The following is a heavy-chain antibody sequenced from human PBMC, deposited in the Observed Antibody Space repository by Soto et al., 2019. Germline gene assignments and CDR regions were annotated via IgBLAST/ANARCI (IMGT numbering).Heavy chain of an antibody. CDR1: GGSVTSANYY. V-gene: IGHV4-61*01. Sequence: SETLSLTCTVPGGSVTSANYYWSWIRQPPGKGLEWIGLVYNSGTTNYNPSLKSRVTISLDKSKSQFSLKLTSVTAADTAVYYCAREFAFWGQGILVTVS. J-gene: IGHJ4*02. CDR2: VYNSGTT. CDR3: AREFAF.